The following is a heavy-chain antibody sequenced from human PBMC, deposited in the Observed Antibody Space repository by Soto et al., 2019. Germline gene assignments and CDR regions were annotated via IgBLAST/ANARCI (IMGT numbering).Heavy chain of an antibody. CDR3: AGDVHYYASDY. Sequence: QVLLVESGGGLVKPGGSLRLSCATSGFTFSDHYMTWIRQAPGKGLEWISYISGSGSDIYYADSVKGRFTVSRDNAKNSLSLQMSSLRAEDTAVYYCAGDVHYYASDYWGQGTLVTVSS. CDR2: ISGSGSDI. V-gene: IGHV3-11*01. CDR1: GFTFSDHY. D-gene: IGHD3-10*01. J-gene: IGHJ4*02.